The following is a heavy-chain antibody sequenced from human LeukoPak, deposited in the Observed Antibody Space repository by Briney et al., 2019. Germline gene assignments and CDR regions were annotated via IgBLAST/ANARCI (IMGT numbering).Heavy chain of an antibody. J-gene: IGHJ4*02. CDR3: ARDHYYGSGSSYFDY. Sequence: LTCTVSGGSISSYYWSWVRQPPGKGLEWIGYIYYSGSTNYNPSPKSRVTISVDTSKNQFSLKLSSVTAADTAVYYCARDHYYGSGSSYFDYWGQGTLVTVSS. CDR1: GGSISSYY. D-gene: IGHD3-10*01. V-gene: IGHV4-59*01. CDR2: IYYSGST.